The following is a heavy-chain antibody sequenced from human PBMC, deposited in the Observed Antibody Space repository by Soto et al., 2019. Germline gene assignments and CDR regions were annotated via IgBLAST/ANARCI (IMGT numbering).Heavy chain of an antibody. D-gene: IGHD6-19*01. CDR3: ARETVDGIDY. CDR2: ISSSGSTI. Sequence: GGSLRLSCAASGFTFSDYYMSWIRQAPGKGLEWVAYISSSGSTIYYADSVKGRFTIARDTAKNSLYLQMNSLRAEGTAVYYCARETVDGIDYWGQGTLVTVSS. J-gene: IGHJ4*02. CDR1: GFTFSDYY. V-gene: IGHV3-11*01.